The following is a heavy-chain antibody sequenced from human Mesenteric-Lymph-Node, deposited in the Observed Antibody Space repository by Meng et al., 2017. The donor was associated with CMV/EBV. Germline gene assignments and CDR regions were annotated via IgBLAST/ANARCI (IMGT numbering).Heavy chain of an antibody. V-gene: IGHV3-49*04. CDR3: ASPPPDKTVFIYYYYGFDV. CDR1: GFSFGDYV. D-gene: IGHD1-14*01. CDR2: IRSKAFGGTT. J-gene: IGHJ6*02. Sequence: GESLKISCTASGFSFGDYVMSWVRQAPGKGLEWVGSIRSKAFGGTTEYAASVKGRFTISRDDSRNIAYLQMNSLRTEDTAVYYCASPPPDKTVFIYYYYGFDVWGQGTTVTVSS.